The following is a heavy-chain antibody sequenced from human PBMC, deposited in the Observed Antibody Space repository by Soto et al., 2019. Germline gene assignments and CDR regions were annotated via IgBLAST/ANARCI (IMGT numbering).Heavy chain of an antibody. CDR3: ARGVGSGSYYNQYNWFDP. Sequence: ASVKVSCKASGYTFNNYGISWVRQAPGRGLEWMGWINVYNGNTKYAQKVQGRVTMTTDTSTSTAYMELRSLRSDDTAVYYCARGVGSGSYYNQYNWFDPWGQGTLVNVSS. CDR2: INVYNGNT. D-gene: IGHD3-10*01. V-gene: IGHV1-18*01. J-gene: IGHJ5*02. CDR1: GYTFNNYG.